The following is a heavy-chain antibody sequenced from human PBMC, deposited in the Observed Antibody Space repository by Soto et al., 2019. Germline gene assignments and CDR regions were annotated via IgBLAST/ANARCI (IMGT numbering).Heavy chain of an antibody. Sequence: QEQLVESGGGVVQPGKSLRLSCAASRFAFSSYAMHWVRQAPGKGLEWLAVISYDGGYENYADSVKGRFTVSRDNSKXXXXXXXXXXXXXXXXXXXXXXXXXXXXWRYLDLWGQGTLVTVSS. CDR2: ISYDGGYE. CDR3: XXXXXXXXWRYLDL. J-gene: IGHJ2*01. V-gene: IGHV3-30*03. CDR1: RFAFSSYA.